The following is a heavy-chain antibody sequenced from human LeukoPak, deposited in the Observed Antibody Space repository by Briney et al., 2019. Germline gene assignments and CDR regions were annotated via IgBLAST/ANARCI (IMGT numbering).Heavy chain of an antibody. D-gene: IGHD2-15*01. J-gene: IGHJ4*02. CDR1: GVSISNHY. V-gene: IGHV4-59*08. Sequence: PSETLSLTCTVSGVSISNHYSSWIRQPPGKGLEWIGYIYYTGNTNYNPSLKNRVTISEDTSKNQVSLKLSSVTAADTAVYYCVRHSRVVAFDYWGQGNLVTVSS. CDR2: IYYTGNT. CDR3: VRHSRVVAFDY.